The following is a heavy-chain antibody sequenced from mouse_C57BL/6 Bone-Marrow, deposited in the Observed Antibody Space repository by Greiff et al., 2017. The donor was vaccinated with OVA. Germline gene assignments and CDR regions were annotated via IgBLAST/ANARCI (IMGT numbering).Heavy chain of an antibody. CDR3: ARRGSYYYGSSYGY. J-gene: IGHJ2*01. CDR1: GYTFTSYW. D-gene: IGHD1-1*01. CDR2: IYPGSGST. Sequence: QVQLQQPGAELVKPGASVKMSCKASGYTFTSYWITWVKQRPGQGLEWIGDIYPGSGSTNYNEKFKSKATLTVDTSSSHAYMQLSSLTSEDSAVYYCARRGSYYYGSSYGYWGQGTTLTVSS. V-gene: IGHV1-55*01.